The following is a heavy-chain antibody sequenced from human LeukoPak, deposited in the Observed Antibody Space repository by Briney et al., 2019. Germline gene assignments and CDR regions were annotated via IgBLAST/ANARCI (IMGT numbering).Heavy chain of an antibody. Sequence: GASVKVSCKASGYTLTSYGISWVRQAPGQGLEWMGWISAYNGNTNYAQKLQGRVTMTTDTSTSTAYMELRSLRSDDTAVYYCARASGYSSGWYRRNAFDIWGQGTMVTVSS. CDR3: ARASGYSSGWYRRNAFDI. D-gene: IGHD6-19*01. CDR1: GYTLTSYG. J-gene: IGHJ3*02. CDR2: ISAYNGNT. V-gene: IGHV1-18*01.